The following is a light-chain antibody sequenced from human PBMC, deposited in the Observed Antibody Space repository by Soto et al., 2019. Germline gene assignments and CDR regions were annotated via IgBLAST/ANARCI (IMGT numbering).Light chain of an antibody. CDR2: GAS. CDR3: QQYNSWLWT. V-gene: IGKV3-20*01. J-gene: IGKJ1*01. Sequence: EIVLTQSPGTLSLSPGERATLSCRASQTISSSYLAWYQQKPGQPPRLLIYGASSRATGIPDRFSGSGSGTDFTLTISRLEPEDSAVYYCQQYNSWLWTFGQGTKVDIK. CDR1: QTISSSY.